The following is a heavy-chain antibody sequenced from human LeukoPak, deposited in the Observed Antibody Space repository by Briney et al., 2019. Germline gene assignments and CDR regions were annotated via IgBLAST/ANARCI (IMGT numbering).Heavy chain of an antibody. Sequence: GGSLRLSCAASGFTFSSYAMHWVRQAPGKGLEYVSAISSNGDSTYYANSVKGRCTISRDNSKNTLYLQMGSLRAEDMAVYYCARGAKGDLYDYWGQGTLVTVSS. V-gene: IGHV3-64*01. CDR1: GFTFSSYA. J-gene: IGHJ4*02. D-gene: IGHD2-21*01. CDR2: ISSNGDST. CDR3: ARGAKGDLYDY.